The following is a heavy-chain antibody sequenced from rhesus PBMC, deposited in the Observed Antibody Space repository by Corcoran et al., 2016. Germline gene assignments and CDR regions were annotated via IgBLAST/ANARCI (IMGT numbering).Heavy chain of an antibody. J-gene: IGHJ4*01. D-gene: IGHD3-3*01. V-gene: IGHV4-160*01. Sequence: QLQLQDSCPGLVKPSETLSLTCAVSGVSLSGYCLSLIRPPPWTRLSWIGRINSSGSTDYNPSLKSRVTISRETSKNQFSLKLSSVTAADTAVYYCARTNYNIWTGYYTDFDYWGQGVLVTVSS. CDR1: GVSLSGYC. CDR2: INSSGST. CDR3: ARTNYNIWTGYYTDFDY.